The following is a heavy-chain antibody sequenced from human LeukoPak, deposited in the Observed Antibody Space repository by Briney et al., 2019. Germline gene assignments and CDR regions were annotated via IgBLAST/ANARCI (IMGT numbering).Heavy chain of an antibody. J-gene: IGHJ3*02. Sequence: GASVKVSCKASGYTFTNYYIHWVRQAPGQGLERMGLINPGGDNTDYAQNFQGRVTMTRDTSTSTVYMGLSSQRSEDTAVYYCARIRDGYNDAYDIWGQGTMVTVSS. CDR3: ARIRDGYNDAYDI. V-gene: IGHV1-46*01. D-gene: IGHD5-24*01. CDR1: GYTFTNYY. CDR2: INPGGDNT.